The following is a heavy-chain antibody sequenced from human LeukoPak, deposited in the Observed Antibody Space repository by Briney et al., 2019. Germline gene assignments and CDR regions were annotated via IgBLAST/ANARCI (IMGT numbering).Heavy chain of an antibody. J-gene: IGHJ6*03. CDR1: GFTFSSYW. Sequence: GGSLRPSCAASGFTFSSYWMSWVRQAPGKGLEWVANINRDGSEKYYVDSVKGRFTISRDNAKNSLYLQMNSLRAEDTAVYYCARLDDFWSGYWGNYYYYMDVWGKGTTVTVSS. D-gene: IGHD3-3*01. CDR2: INRDGSEK. CDR3: ARLDDFWSGYWGNYYYYMDV. V-gene: IGHV3-7*01.